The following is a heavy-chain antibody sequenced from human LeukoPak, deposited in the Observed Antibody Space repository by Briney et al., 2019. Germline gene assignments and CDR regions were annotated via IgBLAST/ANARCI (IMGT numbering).Heavy chain of an antibody. CDR2: IYYTGST. Sequence: PSETLSLTCTVSGYSISTNNYWGWIRQPPGKGLEWIGSIYYTGSTYYNPSLKSRVTVSVGTSKNQFSLKLSSVTAADTAVYYCARGNGVSGYSDDWFDPWGQGILVTVSS. CDR1: GYSISTNNY. CDR3: ARGNGVSGYSDDWFDP. D-gene: IGHD6-25*01. J-gene: IGHJ5*02. V-gene: IGHV4-38-2*02.